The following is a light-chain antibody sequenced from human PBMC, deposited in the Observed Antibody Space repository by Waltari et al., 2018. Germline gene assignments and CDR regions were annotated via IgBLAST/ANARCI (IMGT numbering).Light chain of an antibody. J-gene: IGLJ1*01. CDR3: AAWDDSLSNFV. CDR1: SSNIGGTY. V-gene: IGLV1-47*01. CDR2: KSN. Sequence: QSVLTQPPSASGTPGQKVTISCSGGSSNIGGTYVYCYQQLPGTAPKLLTYKSNQRPSGVPDRFSGSKSGTSASLAISGLRSEDEGHYYCAAWDDSLSNFVFGTGTKVTVL.